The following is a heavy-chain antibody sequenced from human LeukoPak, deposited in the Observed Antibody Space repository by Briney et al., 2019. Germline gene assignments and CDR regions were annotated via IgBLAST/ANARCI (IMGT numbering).Heavy chain of an antibody. CDR1: GFTFSSYW. D-gene: IGHD6-19*01. CDR2: IKQDGSEK. Sequence: GGSLRLSCAASGFTFSSYWMSWVRQAPGKGLEWVANIKQDGSEKYYVDSVKGRFTISRDNAKKTLYLQMNSLRAEDTAVYYCARDLGAVAGTEDYWGQGTLVTVSS. V-gene: IGHV3-7*01. J-gene: IGHJ4*02. CDR3: ARDLGAVAGTEDY.